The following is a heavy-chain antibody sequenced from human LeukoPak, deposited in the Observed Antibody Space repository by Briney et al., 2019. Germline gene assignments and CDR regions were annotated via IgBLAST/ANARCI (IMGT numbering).Heavy chain of an antibody. CDR3: AELGITMIGGV. J-gene: IGHJ6*04. CDR1: GFTFSSYG. D-gene: IGHD3-10*02. Sequence: GGSLRLSCAASGFTFSSYGMHWVRQAPGKGLEWVANIKQDGSEKYYVDSVKGRFTISRDNDKNSLYLQMNSLRAEDTAVYYCAELGITMIGGVWGKGTTVTISS. V-gene: IGHV3-7*01. CDR2: IKQDGSEK.